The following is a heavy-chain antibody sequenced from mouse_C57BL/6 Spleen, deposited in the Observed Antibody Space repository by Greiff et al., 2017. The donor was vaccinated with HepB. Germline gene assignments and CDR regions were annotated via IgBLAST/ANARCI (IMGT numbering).Heavy chain of an antibody. CDR2: ISDGGSYT. CDR3: ARDYYGSSYRAMDY. V-gene: IGHV5-4*01. J-gene: IGHJ4*01. CDR1: GFTFSSSA. Sequence: DVMLVESGGGLVKPGGSLKLSCAASGFTFSSSAMSWVRQTPEKRLEWVATISDGGSYTYDPDNVKGRFTISRDNAKNNLYLQMSHLKSEDTAMYYCARDYYGSSYRAMDYWGQGTSVTVSS. D-gene: IGHD1-1*01.